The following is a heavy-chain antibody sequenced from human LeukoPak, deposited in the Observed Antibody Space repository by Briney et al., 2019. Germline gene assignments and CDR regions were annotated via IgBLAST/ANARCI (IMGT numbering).Heavy chain of an antibody. D-gene: IGHD3-3*01. J-gene: IGHJ3*02. CDR1: GGTFSSYA. CDR2: IIPIFGTA. V-gene: IGHV1-69*05. Sequence: ASVKVSCKASGGTFSSYAISWVRQAPGQGLEWRGGIIPIFGTANYAQKFQGRVTITTDESTSTAYMELSSLRSEDTAVYYCASFDGHRLLTYYDFWSPRAFDIWGQGTMVTVSS. CDR3: ASFDGHRLLTYYDFWSPRAFDI.